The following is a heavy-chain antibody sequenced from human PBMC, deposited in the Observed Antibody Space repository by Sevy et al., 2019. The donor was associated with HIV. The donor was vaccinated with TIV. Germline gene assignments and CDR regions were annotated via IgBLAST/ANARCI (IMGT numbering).Heavy chain of an antibody. CDR2: LSFGCGEI. CDR3: AREGCTKPHDY. D-gene: IGHD2-8*01. CDR1: GFTFSKYS. Sequence: LSPTCAASGFTFSKYSMSWVRQPPGKGLEWVSTLSFGCGEINYADSVKGRFTISRDNSKSSVYLQMNNLRPEDTAVYYCAREGCTKPHDYWGQGTLVTVSS. J-gene: IGHJ4*02. V-gene: IGHV3-23*01.